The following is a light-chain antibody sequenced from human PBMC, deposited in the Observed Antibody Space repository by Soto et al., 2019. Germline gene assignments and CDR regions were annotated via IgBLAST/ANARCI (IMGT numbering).Light chain of an antibody. CDR2: GAS. Sequence: DIQMTQSPSTLSASVGDRVTITCRASQNIDRWLAWYQQKPGKAPNLLIYGASNLESGVPSRISGSGSGTEFTLTISSLRPDDFATYYCQQYNSYPWTFGQGTKVEIK. V-gene: IGKV1-5*03. CDR1: QNIDRW. CDR3: QQYNSYPWT. J-gene: IGKJ1*01.